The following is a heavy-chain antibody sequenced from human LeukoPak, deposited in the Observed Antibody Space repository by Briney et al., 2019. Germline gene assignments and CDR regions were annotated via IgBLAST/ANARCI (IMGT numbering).Heavy chain of an antibody. CDR1: GGSISSYY. D-gene: IGHD4-17*01. V-gene: IGHV4-59*01. CDR3: ARRAGEYSHPYDY. J-gene: IGHJ4*02. Sequence: SETPSLTRIVSGGSISSYYWSWIRQPPGEGLEWIGYIYYSGSTNYNPSLKSRVTISVDTSKNQFSLKLSSVTAADTAVYYCARRAGEYSHPYDYWGQGTLVTVSS. CDR2: IYYSGST.